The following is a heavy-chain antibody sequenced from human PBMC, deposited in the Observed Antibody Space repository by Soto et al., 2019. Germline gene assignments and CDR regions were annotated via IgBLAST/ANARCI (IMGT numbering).Heavy chain of an antibody. D-gene: IGHD2-2*01. Sequence: PGGSLRLSCAASGFTVSSNYMSWVRQAPGKGLEWVAVISSDGSNKYYADSVKGRFTISRDNSRNTLYLQMNSLRAEDTAVYYCASLGYCTSTSCQTRYYYYGMDVWGQGTAVTVSS. CDR1: GFTVSSNY. V-gene: IGHV3-30*03. CDR3: ASLGYCTSTSCQTRYYYYGMDV. CDR2: ISSDGSNK. J-gene: IGHJ6*02.